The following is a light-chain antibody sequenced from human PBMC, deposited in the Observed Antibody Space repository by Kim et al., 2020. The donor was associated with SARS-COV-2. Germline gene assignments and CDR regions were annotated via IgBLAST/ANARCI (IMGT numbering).Light chain of an antibody. CDR2: AAS. V-gene: IGKV1-39*01. J-gene: IGKJ4*01. CDR1: QSISTY. CDR3: QQSHTAPLLT. Sequence: DIQMTQSPSSLAASVGDRVTIACRAGQSISTYLNWYQQKPGKAPKLLIYAASTLQSGVPSRFSGSGSGTDFTLTISSLQPEDFATYYCQQSHTAPLLTFGGGTKLEIK.